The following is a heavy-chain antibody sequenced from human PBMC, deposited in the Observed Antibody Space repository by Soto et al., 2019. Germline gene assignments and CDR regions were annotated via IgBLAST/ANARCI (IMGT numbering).Heavy chain of an antibody. CDR1: GYTFSNFD. J-gene: IGHJ6*02. CDR3: GSNLGDFRSTTGVFLHDMDV. D-gene: IGHD3-3*01. Sequence: QVQLVQSGAEVKKPGASVKVSCKASGYTFSNFDINRVRQAPGQGREWVGWMDPRNGNTGYAEKFPGRVTMTGNTAISTDYMELTRLRSAGTAVYSCGSNLGDFRSTTGVFLHDMDVWGQGAKVTVS. V-gene: IGHV1-8*01. CDR2: MDPRNGNT.